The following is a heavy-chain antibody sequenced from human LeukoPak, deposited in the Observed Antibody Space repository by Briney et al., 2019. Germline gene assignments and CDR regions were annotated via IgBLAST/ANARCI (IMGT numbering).Heavy chain of an antibody. CDR2: IYYSGST. D-gene: IGHD3-22*01. Sequence: SETLSLTCAVSGGSISSSSYYWGWIRQSPGKGLEWIGSIYYSGSTNYNPSLKSRVTISVDTSKNQFSLKLSSVTAADTAVYYCARGLYDSSGYYLDYWGQGTLVTVSS. J-gene: IGHJ4*02. CDR1: GGSISSSSYY. CDR3: ARGLYDSSGYYLDY. V-gene: IGHV4-39*07.